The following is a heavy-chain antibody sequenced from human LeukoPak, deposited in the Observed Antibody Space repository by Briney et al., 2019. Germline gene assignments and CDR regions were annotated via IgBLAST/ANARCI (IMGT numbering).Heavy chain of an antibody. D-gene: IGHD3-10*01. CDR3: ARDITMVRGVNVGSI. J-gene: IGHJ3*02. V-gene: IGHV1-69*06. Sequence: SVKVSCKASGGTFSSYAISWVRQAPGQGLEWMGGIIPIFGTANYAQKFQGRVTITADKSTSTAYMELSSLRSEDTAVYYCARDITMVRGVNVGSIWGQGTMVTVSS. CDR1: GGTFSSYA. CDR2: IIPIFGTA.